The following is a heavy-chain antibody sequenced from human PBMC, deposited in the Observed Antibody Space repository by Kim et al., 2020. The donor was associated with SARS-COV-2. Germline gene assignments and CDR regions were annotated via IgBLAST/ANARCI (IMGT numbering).Heavy chain of an antibody. CDR3: AKDQGIQLWDNQDY. J-gene: IGHJ4*02. Sequence: AAAVTAQFTISRDNSKNTMYLQMNSLRAADTAVYYCAKDQGIQLWDNQDYWGQGTLVTVSS. V-gene: IGHV3-23*01. D-gene: IGHD5-18*01.